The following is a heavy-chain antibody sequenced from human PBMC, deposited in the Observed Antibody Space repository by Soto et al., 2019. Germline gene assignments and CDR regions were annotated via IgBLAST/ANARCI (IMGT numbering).Heavy chain of an antibody. CDR2: IIPILGIA. J-gene: IGHJ6*03. V-gene: IGHV1-69*04. Sequence: SVKVSCKASGGTFSNYTISWVRQAPGQGLEWMGRIIPILGIANYAQKFQGRVTITADKSTSTAYMELSSLRSADTAVYYCARDHYDFWSGYTVMDVWGKGTTVTVSS. D-gene: IGHD3-3*01. CDR3: ARDHYDFWSGYTVMDV. CDR1: GGTFSNYT.